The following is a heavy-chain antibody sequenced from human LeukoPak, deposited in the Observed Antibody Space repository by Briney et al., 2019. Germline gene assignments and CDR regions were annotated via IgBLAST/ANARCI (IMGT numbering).Heavy chain of an antibody. CDR1: GDSVSSNSAA. Sequence: SQTLSLTFAISGDSVSSNSAAWTWIRQSPSRGLEWLGSTYYRSKWYNDYAVSVKSRITINPDTSKNQSSLQLNSVPPEDTAVYYCTRAGNFGGYLDWGQGTLVTVSS. CDR3: TRAGNFGGYLD. CDR2: TYYRSKWYN. J-gene: IGHJ4*02. D-gene: IGHD3-10*01. V-gene: IGHV6-1*01.